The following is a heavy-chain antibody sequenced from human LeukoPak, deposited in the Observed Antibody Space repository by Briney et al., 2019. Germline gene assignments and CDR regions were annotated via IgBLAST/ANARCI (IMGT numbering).Heavy chain of an antibody. D-gene: IGHD2-2*01. V-gene: IGHV1-69*13. CDR3: ARDSLGYCSSTSCSFGY. J-gene: IGHJ4*02. CDR1: GGTFSSYA. CDR2: IIPIFGTA. Sequence: GASVKVSCKASGGTFSSYAISWVRQAPGQGLEWMGGIIPIFGTANYAQKFQGRVTITADESTSTAYMELSSLRSEDTAVYYCARDSLGYCSSTSCSFGYWGQGTLVTVSS.